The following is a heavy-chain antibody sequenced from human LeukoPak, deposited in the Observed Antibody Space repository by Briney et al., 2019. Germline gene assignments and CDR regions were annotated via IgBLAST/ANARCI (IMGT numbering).Heavy chain of an antibody. CDR1: GFTFSSYE. CDR3: AKAYGSGSYYKGAFDY. CDR2: ISSSGSTI. V-gene: IGHV3-48*03. Sequence: GGSLRLSCAASGFTFSSYEMNWVRQAPGKGLEWVSYISSSGSTIYYADSVKGRFTISRDNAKNSLYLQMNSLRAEDTALYYCAKAYGSGSYYKGAFDYWGQGTLVTVSS. J-gene: IGHJ4*02. D-gene: IGHD3-10*01.